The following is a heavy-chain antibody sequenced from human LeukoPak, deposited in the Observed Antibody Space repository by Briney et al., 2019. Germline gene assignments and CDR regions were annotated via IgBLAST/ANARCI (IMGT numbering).Heavy chain of an antibody. J-gene: IGHJ6*04. D-gene: IGHD3-10*01. CDR1: GFNLSDSA. CDR3: TTRDPYYYGSGTSRDV. Sequence: GGSLRLSCAASGFNLSDSAMHWVRQPSGKGLEWVGRIRSKANSYATAYAASVKGRFTISRDDSKNTAYLQMNSLKTEDTAVYYCTTRDPYYYGSGTSRDVWGKGTTVTVSS. V-gene: IGHV3-73*01. CDR2: IRSKANSYAT.